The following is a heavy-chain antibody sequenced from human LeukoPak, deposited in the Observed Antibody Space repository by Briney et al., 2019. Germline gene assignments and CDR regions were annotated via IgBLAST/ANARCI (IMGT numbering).Heavy chain of an antibody. D-gene: IGHD6-13*01. V-gene: IGHV3-30-3*01. J-gene: IGHJ4*02. CDR2: ISYDGSTI. CDR1: GFTFRSHA. CDR3: ARERPTAAAGN. Sequence: GRSLRLFCAASGFTFRSHAMHWVRQAPGKGLEWVAFISYDGSTIYYADSVKGRLYISRDNSKNTLYVQMNSLRAEDTAVYYCARERPTAAAGNWGQGTLVTVSS.